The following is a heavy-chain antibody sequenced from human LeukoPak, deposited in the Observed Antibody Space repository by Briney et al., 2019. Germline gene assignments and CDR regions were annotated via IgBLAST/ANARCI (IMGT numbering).Heavy chain of an antibody. J-gene: IGHJ4*02. CDR2: ISAYNGNT. D-gene: IGHD5-24*01. Sequence: GASVKVSCKASGYTFTSYGISWVRQAPGQGLEWMGWISAYNGNTNYAQKFQGRVTMTRDTSISTAYMELSRLRSDDTAVYYCAREREWDGYLFVPGGPDFDYWGQGTLVTVSS. CDR3: AREREWDGYLFVPGGPDFDY. V-gene: IGHV1-18*01. CDR1: GYTFTSYG.